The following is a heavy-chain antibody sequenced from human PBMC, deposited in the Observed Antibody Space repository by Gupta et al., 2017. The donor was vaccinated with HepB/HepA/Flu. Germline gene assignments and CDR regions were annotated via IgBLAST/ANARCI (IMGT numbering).Heavy chain of an antibody. V-gene: IGHV3-73*02. D-gene: IGHD7-27*01. J-gene: IGHJ3*02. CDR1: GFTFSGSA. CDR2: IRSKANSYAT. CDR3: TRHRSLTGNAFDI. Sequence: EVQLVESGGGLVQPGGSLKLSCAASGFTFSGSAMHWVRQASGKGLEWVGRIRSKANSYATAYAASVKGRFTISRDDSKNTGYLQMNSLKTEDTAVYYCTRHRSLTGNAFDIWGQGTMVTVSS.